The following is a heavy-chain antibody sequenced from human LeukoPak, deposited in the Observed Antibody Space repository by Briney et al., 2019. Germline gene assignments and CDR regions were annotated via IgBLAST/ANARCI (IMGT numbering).Heavy chain of an antibody. D-gene: IGHD6-19*01. CDR2: IYSTGST. V-gene: IGHV4-4*07. CDR1: GGSLNFYY. CDR3: ARGIAVPYSFDS. Sequence: SQTLSLTCTVSGGSLNFYYWSWIRQPAGKGREWIGRIYSTGSTNYTPPLKSLVTMSVDKSKNQFSLNLCSVTAAGTAVYCCARGIAVPYSFDSWGQGTLVTVSS. J-gene: IGHJ4*02.